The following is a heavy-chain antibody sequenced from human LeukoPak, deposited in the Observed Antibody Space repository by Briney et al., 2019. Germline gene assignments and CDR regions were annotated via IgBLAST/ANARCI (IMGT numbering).Heavy chain of an antibody. CDR2: MRPEGNSK. CDR1: AFSFSAYG. CDR3: ASANSLGYCSGGSCYDY. Sequence: PGGSLRLSCAASAFSFSAYGVHWVRQGPGKGLEWVAFMRPEGNSKYYADSVKGRFDVSRDSSKDRVYLEMYSLRADDTAVSYCASANSLGYCSGGSCYDYWGQGTLVTVSS. V-gene: IGHV3-30*02. J-gene: IGHJ4*02. D-gene: IGHD2-15*01.